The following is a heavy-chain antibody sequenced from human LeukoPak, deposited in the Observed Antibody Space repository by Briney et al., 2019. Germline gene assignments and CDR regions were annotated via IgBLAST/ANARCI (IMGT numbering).Heavy chain of an antibody. D-gene: IGHD3-16*01. J-gene: IGHJ4*02. CDR1: GFTFSNYI. CDR3: ASLNYGQVWGSPHYYFDY. Sequence: PGGSLRLSCAASGFTFSNYIMNWVRQAPGKGLEWVSSISSSSSYIYFADSVKGRFTISRDNAKNSLYLQVNSLRVEDTAVYYCASLNYGQVWGSPHYYFDYWGQGILVTVSS. V-gene: IGHV3-21*06. CDR2: ISSSSSYI.